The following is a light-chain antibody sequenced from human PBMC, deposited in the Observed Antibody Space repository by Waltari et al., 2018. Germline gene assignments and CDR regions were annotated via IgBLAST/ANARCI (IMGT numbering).Light chain of an antibody. CDR3: QQGYSTPPRLT. J-gene: IGKJ4*01. Sequence: DIQLTQSPSSLSASVGDRVTITCRASQSISTYLSWYQQKPGKALKLLIYAASRLHSGVPSRFSGSGSGTDFTLTISSLQPEDFATYYCQQGYSTPPRLTFGGGTKVEI. V-gene: IGKV1-39*01. CDR1: QSISTY. CDR2: AAS.